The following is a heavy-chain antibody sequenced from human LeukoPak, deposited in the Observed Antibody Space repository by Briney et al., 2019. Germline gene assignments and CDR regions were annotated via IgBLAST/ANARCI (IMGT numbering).Heavy chain of an antibody. CDR3: AKSLTRLTWELLCYFDY. CDR2: ISGSGSST. D-gene: IGHD1-26*01. CDR1: GFTFSSYA. V-gene: IGHV3-23*01. J-gene: IGHJ4*02. Sequence: GGSLGLSCAASGFTFSSYAMSWVRQAPGKGLEWVSAISGSGSSTYYADSVKGRFTISRDNSKNTLYLQMNSLRAEDTAVYYCAKSLTRLTWELLCYFDYWGQGTLVTVSS.